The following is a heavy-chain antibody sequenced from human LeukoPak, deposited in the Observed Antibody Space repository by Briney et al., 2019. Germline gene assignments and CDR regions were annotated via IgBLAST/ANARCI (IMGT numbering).Heavy chain of an antibody. CDR3: VRILEGYSYYMDA. Sequence: GGSLRLSCAASGFTFSDYYMAWIRQAPGKGLNWVSYISGSGTITYYADSLKGRFTISRDNAKNSLFLQTDSLRAEDTAVYYCVRILEGYSYYMDAWGKGTTVIVSS. V-gene: IGHV3-11*04. J-gene: IGHJ6*03. CDR2: ISGSGTIT. CDR1: GFTFSDYY.